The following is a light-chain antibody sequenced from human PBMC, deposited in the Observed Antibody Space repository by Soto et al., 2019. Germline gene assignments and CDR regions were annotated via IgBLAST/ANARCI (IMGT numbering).Light chain of an antibody. CDR3: SSYTSSSTLYV. CDR2: EVN. CDR1: SSDVGGYTY. Sequence: QCALTQPASVSGSPRQSSTISCTGASSDVGGYTYVSWYQQHPGKAPKLMIYEVNNRPSGVSNRFSGSKSGNTASLTISGLQAEDEADYYCSSYTSSSTLYVFGTGTKVTVL. V-gene: IGLV2-14*01. J-gene: IGLJ1*01.